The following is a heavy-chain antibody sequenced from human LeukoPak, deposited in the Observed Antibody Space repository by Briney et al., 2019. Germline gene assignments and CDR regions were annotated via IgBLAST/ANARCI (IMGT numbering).Heavy chain of an antibody. Sequence: GGSLRLSCAASGFTFSSYAMSWVRQAPGKELEWVSAISGSGGSTYYADSVKGRFTISRDNSKNTLYLQMNSLRAEDTAVYYCAKDGCSSTSCYAAFGYYFDYWGQGTLVTVSS. CDR3: AKDGCSSTSCYAAFGYYFDY. V-gene: IGHV3-23*01. D-gene: IGHD2-2*01. CDR2: ISGSGGST. J-gene: IGHJ4*02. CDR1: GFTFSSYA.